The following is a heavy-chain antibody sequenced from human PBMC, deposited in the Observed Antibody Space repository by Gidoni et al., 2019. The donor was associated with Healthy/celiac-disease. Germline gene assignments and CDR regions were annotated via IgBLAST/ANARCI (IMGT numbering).Heavy chain of an antibody. V-gene: IGHV4-30-4*01. CDR3: ARRIVDTAMVPSNFDY. CDR2: IYYSGST. D-gene: IGHD5-18*01. Sequence: QVQLQESGPGLVKPSQTLSLTCTVSGGSISSGDYYWSGIRQPPGKGLEWIGYIYYSGSTYYNPSLKSRVTISVDTSKNQFSLKLSSVTAADTAVYYCARRIVDTAMVPSNFDYWGQGTLVTVSS. CDR1: GGSISSGDYY. J-gene: IGHJ4*02.